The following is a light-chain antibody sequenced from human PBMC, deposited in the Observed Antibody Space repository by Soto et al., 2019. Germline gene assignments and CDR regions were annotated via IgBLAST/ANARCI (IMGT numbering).Light chain of an antibody. CDR2: SNN. Sequence: QSVLTQPPSASGTPGQRVTISCSGSSSNIGSNTVNWYQQLPGTAPKLLIYSNNQRPSGVPGRFSGSKSGTSASLAISGLQSEVEAKYYCAAWVDSLNGYVFGTGTEVPV. J-gene: IGLJ1*01. CDR3: AAWVDSLNGYV. V-gene: IGLV1-44*01. CDR1: SSNIGSNT.